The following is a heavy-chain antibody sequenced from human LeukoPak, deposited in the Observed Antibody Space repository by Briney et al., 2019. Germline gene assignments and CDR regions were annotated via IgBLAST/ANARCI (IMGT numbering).Heavy chain of an antibody. CDR2: IIPILGIA. CDR3: AREFVYCSGGSCHGAAFDI. V-gene: IGHV1-69*04. Sequence: ASVKVSCKASGGTFSSYTISWVRQAPGQGLEWMGRIIPILGIANYAQKLQGRVTMTTDTSTSTAYMELRSLRSDDTAVYYCAREFVYCSGGSCHGAAFDIWGQGTMVTVSS. CDR1: GGTFSSYT. J-gene: IGHJ3*02. D-gene: IGHD2-15*01.